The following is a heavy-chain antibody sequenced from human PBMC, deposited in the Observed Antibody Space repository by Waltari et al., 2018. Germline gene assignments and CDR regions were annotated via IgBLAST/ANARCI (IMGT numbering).Heavy chain of an antibody. J-gene: IGHJ4*02. CDR1: GFTFSSYA. D-gene: IGHD2-2*01. Sequence: EVQLLESGGGLVQPGGSLRLSCAASGFTFSSYAMSWVRQAPGQGLEWVSAIRGRGGSTYYADSVKGRFTISRDNSKNTLYLQMSSLRAEDTAVYYCAKEPRVVVPAAIYSHFDYWGQGTLVTVSS. CDR3: AKEPRVVVPAAIYSHFDY. CDR2: IRGRGGST. V-gene: IGHV3-23*01.